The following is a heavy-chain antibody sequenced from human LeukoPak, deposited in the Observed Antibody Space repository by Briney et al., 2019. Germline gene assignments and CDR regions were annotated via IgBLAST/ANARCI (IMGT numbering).Heavy chain of an antibody. CDR3: ARDPRGKDIVVVPAAPGMDY. CDR2: INPSGGST. J-gene: IGHJ4*02. D-gene: IGHD2-2*01. CDR1: GYNFTSYY. V-gene: IGHV1-46*01. Sequence: ASVKVSCKASGYNFTSYYMHWVRQAPGQGLEWMGIINPSGGSTSYAQKFQGRVTMTRDTSTSTVYMELSSLRSEDTAVYYCARDPRGKDIVVVPAAPGMDYWGQGTLVTVSS.